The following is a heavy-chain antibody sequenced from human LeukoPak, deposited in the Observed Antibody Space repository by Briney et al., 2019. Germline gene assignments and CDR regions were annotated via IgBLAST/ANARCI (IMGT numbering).Heavy chain of an antibody. CDR2: IYPGDSDT. V-gene: IGHV5-51*01. D-gene: IGHD2-2*01. CDR3: ARGPAATNMPTSFFDY. J-gene: IGHJ4*02. CDR1: GYSFTSYW. Sequence: GESLKISCKGSGYSFTSYWISWVRQMPGKGLEWMGIIYPGDSDTRYSPSFQGQVTISADKSISTAYLQWSSLKASDTAMYYCARGPAATNMPTSFFDYWGQGTLVTVSS.